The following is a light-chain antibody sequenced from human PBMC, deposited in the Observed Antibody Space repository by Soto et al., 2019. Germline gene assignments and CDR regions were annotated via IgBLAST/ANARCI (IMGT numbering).Light chain of an antibody. CDR3: SSYTSSSTLV. CDR1: SSDVGGYNY. Sequence: QSVMTQPASVSGSPGLSITMSCTGTSSDVGGYNYVSWYQQHPGKAPKLMIYDVSNRPSGVSNRFSGSKSGNTASLTISGLQAEDEAEYYCSSYTSSSTLVFGTGTKVTVL. CDR2: DVS. J-gene: IGLJ1*01. V-gene: IGLV2-14*01.